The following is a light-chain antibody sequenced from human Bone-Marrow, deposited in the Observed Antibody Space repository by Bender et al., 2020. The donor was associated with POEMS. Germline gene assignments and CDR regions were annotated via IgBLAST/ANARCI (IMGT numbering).Light chain of an antibody. CDR3: QVWDTNSDQHV. V-gene: IGLV1-51*01. CDR2: GDN. J-gene: IGLJ1*01. Sequence: QSVLTQPPSLSAAPGQRVTISCSGGTYNIGINRVSWYQQLPGSAPQLLIYGDNDRPSGIPDRFSGSTSGNTATLTISRVEAGDEADYFCQVWDTNSDQHVFGTGTRLTVL. CDR1: TYNIGINR.